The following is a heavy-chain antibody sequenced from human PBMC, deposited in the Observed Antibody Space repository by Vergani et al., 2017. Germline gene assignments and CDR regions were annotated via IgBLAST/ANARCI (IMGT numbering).Heavy chain of an antibody. CDR3: ARAQAAAGDPYYYYYGMDG. CDR1: GGTFSSYA. V-gene: IGHV1-69*13. CDR2: IIPIFGTA. J-gene: IGHJ6*02. Sequence: QVQLVQSGAEVKKPGSSVKVSCKASGGTFSSYAISWVRQAHGQGLEWMGRIIPIFGTANYAQKFQGRVTITADESTSTAYMELSSLRSEETAVYYCARAQAAAGDPYYYYYGMDGWGQGTTVTVSS. D-gene: IGHD6-13*01.